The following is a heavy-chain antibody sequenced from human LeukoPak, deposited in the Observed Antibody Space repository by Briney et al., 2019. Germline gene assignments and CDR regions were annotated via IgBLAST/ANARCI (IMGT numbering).Heavy chain of an antibody. CDR1: GFTFSTYS. CDR3: ARDLKTAMDYFDY. D-gene: IGHD2-2*01. J-gene: IGHJ4*02. CDR2: ISYDGSKK. V-gene: IGHV3-30*04. Sequence: QAGGSLRLSCTVSGFTFSTYSMHWVRQAPGKGLEWVAIISYDGSKKYYADSVKGRFTISRDNSKNTLFLQMNSLRPEDTAVYYCARDLKTAMDYFDYWGQGALVTVSS.